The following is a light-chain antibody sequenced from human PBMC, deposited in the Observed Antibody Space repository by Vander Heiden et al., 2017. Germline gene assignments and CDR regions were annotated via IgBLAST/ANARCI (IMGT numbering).Light chain of an antibody. CDR2: QDR. J-gene: IGLJ2*01. Sequence: SYELTQPPSVSVSPGQTASITCPGDKLGDKYACWYQQKPGQSPVLVIYQDRQRPSGIPERFSGSNSGNTATLTISGTQAMDEADYYCQAWDSSTVVFGGGTKLTVL. CDR3: QAWDSSTVV. V-gene: IGLV3-1*01. CDR1: KLGDKY.